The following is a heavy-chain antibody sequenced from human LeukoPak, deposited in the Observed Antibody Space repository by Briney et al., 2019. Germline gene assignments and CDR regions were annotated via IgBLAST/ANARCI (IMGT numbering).Heavy chain of an antibody. J-gene: IGHJ4*02. Sequence: SETLSLTCTVSGGSISSYYWSWIRQPPGKGLEGIGYIYYSGSTYYNPFLKSRVTISVDTSKNQFSLKLSSVTAADTAVYYCASSVYDSSGYYLHYWGQGTLVTVSS. V-gene: IGHV4-59*06. CDR2: IYYSGST. CDR3: ASSVYDSSGYYLHY. D-gene: IGHD3-22*01. CDR1: GGSISSYY.